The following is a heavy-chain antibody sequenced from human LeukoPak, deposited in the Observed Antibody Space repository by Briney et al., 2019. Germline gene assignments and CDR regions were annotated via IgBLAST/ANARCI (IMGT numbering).Heavy chain of an antibody. J-gene: IGHJ4*02. CDR2: ISGSGGST. CDR1: EFTFSSYA. D-gene: IGHD1-26*01. V-gene: IGHV3-23*01. CDR3: TKGGVQWELPNASRYFDY. Sequence: QSGGSLRLSCAASEFTFSSYAMSWVRQAPGKGLEWVSAISGSGGSTYYADSVKGRFTIFRDNSKNTLYLQMNSLRAEDTAVYYCTKGGVQWELPNASRYFDYWGQGTLVTVSS.